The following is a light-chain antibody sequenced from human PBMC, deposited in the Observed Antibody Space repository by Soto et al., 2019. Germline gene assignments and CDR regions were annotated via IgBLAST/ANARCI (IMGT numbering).Light chain of an antibody. CDR2: VGS. CDR3: MQGPQNLYT. J-gene: IGKJ2*01. Sequence: EIVMTQSPLSLPVTPGESTSISCRSSQSLLHSNGYNYLNWYLQKPRQSPQLLIYVGSNRASGGPDRLSGSGSGTDFTMKISRVEAEEVGMYYCMQGPQNLYTFGQGTKLEI. CDR1: QSLLHSNGYNY. V-gene: IGKV2-28*01.